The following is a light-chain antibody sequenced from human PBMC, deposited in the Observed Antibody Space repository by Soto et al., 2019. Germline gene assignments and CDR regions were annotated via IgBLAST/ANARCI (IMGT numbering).Light chain of an antibody. CDR1: QSVSTY. V-gene: IGKV3-15*01. CDR2: GAS. J-gene: IGKJ4*01. Sequence: EIVMTQSPATLSVSPGERATLSCRASQSVSTYLAWYQQKPGQAPRLLIFGASTRATGIPARFSGSGSGSEFTLTISSLQSEVFAVYSCQQYNNWPLVTFGGGTKLEIK. CDR3: QQYNNWPLVT.